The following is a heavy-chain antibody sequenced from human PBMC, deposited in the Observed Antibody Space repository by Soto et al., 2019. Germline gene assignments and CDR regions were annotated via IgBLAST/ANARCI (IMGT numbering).Heavy chain of an antibody. V-gene: IGHV4-59*12. CDR3: SRGSPLSSSFPLDY. Sequence: QVQLQESGPGLVKPSETLSLTCTVFGGSIRPYYWSWIRQPPGKELEWIGYIYYTGSTNYSPSLKNRVTMSLDTSKNLLSLKLNSVTAADTAVYYCSRGSPLSSSFPLDYWGQGSLVAVSS. CDR1: GGSIRPYY. J-gene: IGHJ4*02. CDR2: IYYTGST. D-gene: IGHD6-6*01.